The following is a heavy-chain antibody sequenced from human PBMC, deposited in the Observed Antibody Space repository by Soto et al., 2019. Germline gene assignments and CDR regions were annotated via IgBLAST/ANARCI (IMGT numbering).Heavy chain of an antibody. J-gene: IGHJ3*02. CDR3: ARTYYYDSSGSDDAFDI. CDR2: IWYDGSNK. V-gene: IGHV3-33*01. D-gene: IGHD3-22*01. Sequence: VGSLRLSCAASGFTFSSYGMHWVRQAPGKGLEWVAVIWYDGSNKYYADSVKGRFTISRDNSKNTLYLQMNSLRAEDTAVYYCARTYYYDSSGSDDAFDIWGQGTMVTVSS. CDR1: GFTFSSYG.